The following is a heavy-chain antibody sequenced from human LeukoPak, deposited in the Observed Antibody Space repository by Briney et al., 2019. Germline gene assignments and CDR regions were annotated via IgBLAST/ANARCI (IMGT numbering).Heavy chain of an antibody. CDR1: GASISSHY. CDR2: IYNSGST. CDR3: ARGIFDFWSRSYYYYYMDV. Sequence: SETLSLTCTVSGASISSHYWSWIRQPPGKGLEWIGYIYNSGSTNYNPSLKSRVTISADTSKNQFSLKLSSVTAADTAVYYCARGIFDFWSRSYYYYYMDVWGKGTTVTVS. D-gene: IGHD3-3*01. V-gene: IGHV4-59*11. J-gene: IGHJ6*03.